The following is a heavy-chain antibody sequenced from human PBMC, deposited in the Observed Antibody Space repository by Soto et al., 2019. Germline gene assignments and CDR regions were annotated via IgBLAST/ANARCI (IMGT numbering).Heavy chain of an antibody. J-gene: IGHJ4*02. CDR3: ARDAVYCGGDCYAL. V-gene: IGHV4-61*01. CDR2: IYYSGST. Sequence: PSDTLSLTCTVSGGSVSSGSYYWSWIRQPPGKGLEWIGYIYYSGSTNYNPSLKSRVTISVDTSKNQFSLKLSSVTAADTAVYYCARDAVYCGGDCYALWGQGTLVTVSS. CDR1: GGSVSSGSYY. D-gene: IGHD2-21*02.